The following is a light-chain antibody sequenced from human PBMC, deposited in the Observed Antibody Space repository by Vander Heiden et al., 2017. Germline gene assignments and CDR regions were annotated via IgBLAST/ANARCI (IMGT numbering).Light chain of an antibody. J-gene: IGKJ2*01. CDR3: QQIYTTPLT. V-gene: IGKV1-39*01. CDR1: QRISTY. Sequence: DILMTQYPSSLSAAVGDRVTITCRASQRISTYLNWYQQTPGKPPNLLIYAASNLQSGVPSRFSGSGSGTDFTLTISILQPEYFAIYHYQQIYTTPLTFGQGTKLDIK. CDR2: AAS.